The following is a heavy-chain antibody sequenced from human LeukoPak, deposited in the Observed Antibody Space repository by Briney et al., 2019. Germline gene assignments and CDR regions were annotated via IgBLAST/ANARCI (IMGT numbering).Heavy chain of an antibody. CDR2: INHSGST. D-gene: IGHD3-3*01. Sequence: SETLSLTCAVYGGSFSGYYWSWIRQPPGKGLEWIGEINHSGSTNYNPSLKSRVTISVDTSKNQFSLKLSSVTAADTAVYYCARTIFGVVIKSWFDPWGQGTLVTVSS. J-gene: IGHJ5*02. CDR1: GGSFSGYY. V-gene: IGHV4-34*01. CDR3: ARTIFGVVIKSWFDP.